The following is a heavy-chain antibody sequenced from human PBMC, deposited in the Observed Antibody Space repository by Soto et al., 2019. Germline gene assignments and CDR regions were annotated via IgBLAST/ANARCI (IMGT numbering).Heavy chain of an antibody. Sequence: ETLSLTCAVYGGSFSGYYWSWIRQPPGKGLEWIGEINHSGSTNYNPSLKSRVTISVDTSKNQFSLKLSSVTAADTAVYYCAGEDIVVVVAATRRRAFDIWGQGTMVTVSS. J-gene: IGHJ3*02. V-gene: IGHV4-34*01. CDR3: AGEDIVVVVAATRRRAFDI. CDR2: INHSGST. D-gene: IGHD2-15*01. CDR1: GGSFSGYY.